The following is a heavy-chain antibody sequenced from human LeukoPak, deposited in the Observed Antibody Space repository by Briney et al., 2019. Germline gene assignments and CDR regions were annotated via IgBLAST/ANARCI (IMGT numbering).Heavy chain of an antibody. J-gene: IGHJ4*02. CDR1: GESFSGYY. CDR2: INHSGST. V-gene: IGHV4-34*01. D-gene: IGHD6-19*01. Sequence: SSETLSLTCAVYGESFSGYYWSWIRQPPGKGLDWIGEINHSGSTNYNPSLKSRVTISLDTSKNQFSLRLSSVTAADTAVYYCARTGYSSGWYYFDYWGQGTLVTVSS. CDR3: ARTGYSSGWYYFDY.